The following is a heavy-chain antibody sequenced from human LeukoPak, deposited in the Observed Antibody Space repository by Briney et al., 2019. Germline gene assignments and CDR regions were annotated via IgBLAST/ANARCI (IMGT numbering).Heavy chain of an antibody. Sequence: PGGSLRLSCAASGFTFSSYWMHWVRQVPGKGLVWVSRINSDGSSTSYADSVKGRFTISRDNAKNSLYLQMNSLRAEDTAIYYCTRVGYIDEGIDYWGQGTLVTVSS. CDR1: GFTFSSYW. CDR3: TRVGYIDEGIDY. V-gene: IGHV3-74*01. J-gene: IGHJ4*02. CDR2: INSDGSST. D-gene: IGHD5-24*01.